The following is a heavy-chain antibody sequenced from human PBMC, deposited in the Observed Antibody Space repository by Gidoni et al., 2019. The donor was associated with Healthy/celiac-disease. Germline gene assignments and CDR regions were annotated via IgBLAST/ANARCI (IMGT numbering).Heavy chain of an antibody. Sequence: QVQRVQSGAEVKKPGSSVKVSCKDSGGTLSSYASSWVRQAPGQGLEWMGGIIPIFGTANYAQQFQGRVTITADESTSTAYMELSSLRSEDTAVYYCARAEGYCTNGVCYNDAFDIWGQGTMVTVSS. CDR2: IIPIFGTA. D-gene: IGHD2-8*01. V-gene: IGHV1-69*01. CDR3: ARAEGYCTNGVCYNDAFDI. J-gene: IGHJ3*02. CDR1: GGTLSSYA.